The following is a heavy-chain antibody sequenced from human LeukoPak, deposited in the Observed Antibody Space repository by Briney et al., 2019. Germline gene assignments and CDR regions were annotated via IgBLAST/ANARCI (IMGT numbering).Heavy chain of an antibody. V-gene: IGHV3-23*01. Sequence: GGSLRLSCAASGFTFSSYAMSWVRQAPGKGLEWVSAISVSGGSTYYADSVKGRFTISRDNSKNTLYLQMNSLRAEDTAVYYCAKAGPLFSGYYFYYFDYWGQGTLVTVSS. CDR3: AKAGPLFSGYYFYYFDY. CDR1: GFTFSSYA. J-gene: IGHJ4*02. D-gene: IGHD3-22*01. CDR2: ISVSGGST.